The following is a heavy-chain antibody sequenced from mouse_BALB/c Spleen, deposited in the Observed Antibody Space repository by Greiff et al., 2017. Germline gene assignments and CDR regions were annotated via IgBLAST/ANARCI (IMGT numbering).Heavy chain of an antibody. CDR3: ARDSLSWAMDY. D-gene: IGHD3-1*01. CDR2: IRTTANGYTT. V-gene: IGHV7-3*02. J-gene: IGHJ4*01. CDR1: GFTFTDYY. Sequence: EVQLVQSGGGLVQPGGSLRLSCATSGFTFTDYYMRWVPQPPGQALEWLGFIRTTANGYTTEYSASVKGRFTISRATAQSILYLQMNTLRAEDSATYDCARDSLSWAMDYWGQGTTVTVSS.